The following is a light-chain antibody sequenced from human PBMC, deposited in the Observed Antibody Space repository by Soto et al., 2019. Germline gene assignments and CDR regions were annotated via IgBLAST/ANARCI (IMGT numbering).Light chain of an antibody. CDR3: QQRSRPAT. Sequence: EIVLTQSPATLSLSPGERATLSCRASQSVSSYLAWYQQKPGQAPRLLIYDASNRATGIPARFSGSGSGTDFTLTISSLEPEDFAVYYCQQRSRPATFGGGTKVEIK. J-gene: IGKJ4*01. V-gene: IGKV3-11*01. CDR2: DAS. CDR1: QSVSSY.